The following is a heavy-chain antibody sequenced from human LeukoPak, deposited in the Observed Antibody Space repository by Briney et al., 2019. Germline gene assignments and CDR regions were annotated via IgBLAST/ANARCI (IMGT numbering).Heavy chain of an antibody. CDR1: GFTFSSYA. CDR2: ISGSGGST. D-gene: IGHD3-22*01. CDR3: ARVWVSSGYERYFDY. J-gene: IGHJ4*02. Sequence: PGGSLRLSCAASGFTFSSYAMSWVRQAPGKGLEWVSAISGSGGSTYYADSVKGRFTISRDNSKNTLYLQMYSLRAEDTAVYYCARVWVSSGYERYFDYWGQGTLVTVSS. V-gene: IGHV3-23*01.